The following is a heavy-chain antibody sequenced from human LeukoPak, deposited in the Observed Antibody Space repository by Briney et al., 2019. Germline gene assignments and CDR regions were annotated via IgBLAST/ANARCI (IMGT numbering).Heavy chain of an antibody. Sequence: PSETLSLTCTVSGGSISSYYWSWIRQPPGKGLEWIGYIYYSGSTNYNPSLKSRVTISVDTSKNQFSLKLSFVTAADTAVYYCARTYYYDSSGYYGVAFDIWGQGTMVTVSS. CDR1: GGSISSYY. D-gene: IGHD3-22*01. J-gene: IGHJ3*02. CDR3: ARTYYYDSSGYYGVAFDI. V-gene: IGHV4-59*01. CDR2: IYYSGST.